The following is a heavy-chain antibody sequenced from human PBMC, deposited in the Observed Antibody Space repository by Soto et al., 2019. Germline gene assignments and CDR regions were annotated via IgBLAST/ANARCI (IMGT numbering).Heavy chain of an antibody. J-gene: IGHJ4*02. CDR1: GYTFTSYD. Sequence: QVLLVQSGAEVKQPGASVKVSCRTSGYTFTSYDISWVRQATGQGLEWMGWMNPDSANTGYAQKFQGRVTMTRDTSINTAYMELNSLTSEDTAIYYCARAIRDQLLSDYWGQGSLVIVSP. D-gene: IGHD1-26*01. CDR2: MNPDSANT. CDR3: ARAIRDQLLSDY. V-gene: IGHV1-8*01.